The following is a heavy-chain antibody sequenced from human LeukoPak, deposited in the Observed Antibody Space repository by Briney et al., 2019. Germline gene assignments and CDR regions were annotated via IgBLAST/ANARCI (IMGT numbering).Heavy chain of an antibody. D-gene: IGHD4-17*01. J-gene: IGHJ4*02. V-gene: IGHV3-74*01. CDR3: ARDFDGPRASDY. CDR1: GFTFSYFW. CDR2: INTDGSYS. Sequence: GESLRLSCAASGFTFSYFWMHWFRQTPGKGLVWVSCINTDGSYSGYADSVKGRFTISRDNVRNTLYLQMNSLRAEDSAVYYCARDFDGPRASDYWGQGISVTVSS.